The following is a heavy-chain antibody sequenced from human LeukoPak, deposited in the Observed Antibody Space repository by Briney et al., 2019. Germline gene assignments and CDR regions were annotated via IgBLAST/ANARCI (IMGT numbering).Heavy chain of an antibody. CDR2: ISAYNGNT. V-gene: IGHV1-18*01. CDR3: ARDVYYYDSSGYPYY. J-gene: IGHJ4*02. Sequence: ASVKVSCKASGYTFTSYGISWVRQAPGQGLEWMGWISAYNGNTNYAQKLQGRVTMTTDTSTSTAYMELRSLRSDGTAVYYCARDVYYYDSSGYPYYWGQGTLVTVSS. D-gene: IGHD3-22*01. CDR1: GYTFTSYG.